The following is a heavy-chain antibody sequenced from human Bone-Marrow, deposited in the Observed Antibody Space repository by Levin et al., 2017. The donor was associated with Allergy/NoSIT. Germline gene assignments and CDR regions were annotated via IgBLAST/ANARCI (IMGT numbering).Heavy chain of an antibody. D-gene: IGHD3-3*01. CDR1: NYSFTRFG. J-gene: IGHJ5*02. CDR3: ARDNSIFGVVIDWFDP. V-gene: IGHV1-18*01. Sequence: GESLKISCKASNYSFTRFGISWVRQAPGQGLEWIGWISPYNGNTNFAQKFQGRVTMTTDTSTSTTYMEVRRLTSDDTAMYYCARDNSIFGVVIDWFDPWGQGTLVTVSS. CDR2: ISPYNGNT.